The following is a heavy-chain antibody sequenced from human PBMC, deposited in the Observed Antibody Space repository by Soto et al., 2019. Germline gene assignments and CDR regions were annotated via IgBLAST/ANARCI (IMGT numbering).Heavy chain of an antibody. V-gene: IGHV3-30*03. Sequence: QAHLVESGGGVVQPGRSLRLSCAASGFTFTSYCMHWVRQAPGTRLEWVAVISYDGGLQHYADSVKGRFTISRDNSKNMVLLQMNSLRAEDTAVYYCVSDRGYGHASVPYSWGQGNLVSVSS. CDR2: ISYDGGLQ. CDR1: GFTFTSYC. J-gene: IGHJ4*02. D-gene: IGHD5-18*01. CDR3: VSDRGYGHASVPYS.